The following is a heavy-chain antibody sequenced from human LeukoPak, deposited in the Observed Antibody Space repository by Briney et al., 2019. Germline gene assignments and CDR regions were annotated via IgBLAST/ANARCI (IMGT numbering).Heavy chain of an antibody. J-gene: IGHJ4*02. V-gene: IGHV3-64D*06. CDR3: VIDPYYYDSSGSQGI. Sequence: GGSLRLSCSASGITFSDYAMHWVLQAPGKGLEYVSGISDDGGGTYYADSVKGRFTISRDNSKNTLSLQMSSLRAEDTAVYYCVIDPYYYDSSGSQGIWGQGTLVTVSS. CDR2: ISDDGGGT. D-gene: IGHD3-22*01. CDR1: GITFSDYA.